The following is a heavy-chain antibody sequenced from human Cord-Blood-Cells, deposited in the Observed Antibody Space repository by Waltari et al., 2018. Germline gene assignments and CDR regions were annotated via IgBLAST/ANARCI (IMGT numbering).Heavy chain of an antibody. J-gene: IGHJ4*02. CDR2: INPNSGGT. CDR3: ARDLELGDCSGGSCYPDY. CDR1: GYTFTGYY. Sequence: QVQLVQSGAEVKKPGASVKVSCKASGYTFTGYYMHWVRQAPGQGLEWMGWINPNSGGTNDAQKCQSRVTMTRDTSISTAYMELSRLRSDETAVYYWARDLELGDCSGGSCYPDYWGQGTLVTVSS. D-gene: IGHD2-15*01. V-gene: IGHV1-2*02.